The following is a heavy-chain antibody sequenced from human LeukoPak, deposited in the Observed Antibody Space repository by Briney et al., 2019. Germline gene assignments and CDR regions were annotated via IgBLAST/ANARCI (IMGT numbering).Heavy chain of an antibody. CDR3: ARGEDYDFWSGYAT. CDR1: GGTFSSYA. Sequence: GSSVKVSCKASGGTFSSYAISWVRQAPGQGLEWMGGIIPIFGTANYAQKFQGRVTITTDESTSTAYMELSSLRSEDTAVYYCARGEDYDFWSGYATWGQGTLVTVSS. V-gene: IGHV1-69*05. D-gene: IGHD3-3*01. CDR2: IIPIFGTA. J-gene: IGHJ5*02.